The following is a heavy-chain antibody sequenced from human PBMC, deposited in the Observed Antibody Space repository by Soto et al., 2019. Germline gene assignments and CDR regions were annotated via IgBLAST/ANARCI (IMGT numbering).Heavy chain of an antibody. CDR1: GGSFSSYA. V-gene: IGHV1-69*13. J-gene: IGHJ6*02. CDR2: IIPIFGTA. D-gene: IGHD6-13*01. Sequence: SVKVSCEACGGSFSSYAISWVRQAPGQGLEWMGGIIPIFGTANYAQKFQGRVTITADESTSTAYMELSSLRSEDTAVYYCARDRVGAAAGTNYYYGMDVWGQGTTVTVSS. CDR3: ARDRVGAAAGTNYYYGMDV.